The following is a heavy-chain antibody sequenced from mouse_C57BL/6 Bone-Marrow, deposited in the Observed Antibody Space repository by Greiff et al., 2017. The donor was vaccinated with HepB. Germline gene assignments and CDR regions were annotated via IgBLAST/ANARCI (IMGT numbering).Heavy chain of an antibody. J-gene: IGHJ3*01. D-gene: IGHD1-1*01. CDR1: GFTFSSYG. Sequence: EVKLEESGGDLVKPGGSLKLSCAASGFTFSSYGMSWVRQTPDKRLEWVATISSGGSYTYYPDSVKGRFTISRGNAKNTLYLQMSSLKSEDTAMYYCARLVPYYYGSSDVAYWGQGTLVTVSA. CDR3: ARLVPYYYGSSDVAY. CDR2: ISSGGSYT. V-gene: IGHV5-6*02.